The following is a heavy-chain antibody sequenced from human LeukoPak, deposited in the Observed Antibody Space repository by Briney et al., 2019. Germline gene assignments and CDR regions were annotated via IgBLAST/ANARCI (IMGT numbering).Heavy chain of an antibody. CDR1: GFTFSDYD. Sequence: GGSLRLSCAASGFTFSDYDMHWVRQATGKGLEWVSAIGTAGDTYYTGSVKGRFTISRENAKNSLYLQMNSLRAGDTAVYYCARVAKERVGGVYYFDYWGQGTLVTISS. V-gene: IGHV3-13*01. J-gene: IGHJ4*02. CDR2: IGTAGDT. D-gene: IGHD1-1*01. CDR3: ARVAKERVGGVYYFDY.